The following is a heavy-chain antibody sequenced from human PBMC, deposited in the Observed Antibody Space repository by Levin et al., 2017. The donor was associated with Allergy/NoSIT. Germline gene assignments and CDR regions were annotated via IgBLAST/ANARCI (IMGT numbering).Heavy chain of an antibody. Sequence: GESLKISCAASGFTFSSYGMHWVRQAPGKGLEWVAVIWYDGSNKYYADSVKGRFTISRDNSKNTLYLQMNSLRAEDTAVYYCARDFSLLFDYWGQGTLVTVSS. J-gene: IGHJ4*02. CDR2: IWYDGSNK. D-gene: IGHD2/OR15-2a*01. CDR1: GFTFSSYG. CDR3: ARDFSLLFDY. V-gene: IGHV3-33*01.